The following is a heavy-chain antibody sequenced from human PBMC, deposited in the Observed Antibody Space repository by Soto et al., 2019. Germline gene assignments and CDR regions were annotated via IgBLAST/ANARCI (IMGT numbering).Heavy chain of an antibody. D-gene: IGHD6-19*01. Sequence: EVQLVESGGGLVQPGRSLRLSCKASGLDFGEYAMHWVRQAPGKGLEWVSGITWNSGNIGYAESVKGRFTISRDNANNSLFLQMNSLRPEDTAVYYCAKDHLGGAVAVPFFDQRGQGAQVTVSS. CDR2: ITWNSGNI. CDR1: GLDFGEYA. V-gene: IGHV3-9*01. CDR3: AKDHLGGAVAVPFFDQ. J-gene: IGHJ4*02.